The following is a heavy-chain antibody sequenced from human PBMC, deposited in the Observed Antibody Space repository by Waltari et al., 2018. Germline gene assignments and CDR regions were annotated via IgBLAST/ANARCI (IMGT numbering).Heavy chain of an antibody. CDR3: ARGKLYSGIRELLSEFDP. Sequence: QVQLQQWGAGLLKPSETLSLTCAVYGGSFSGYYWSWIRQPPGKGLEWIGEINHSGSTNYNPSLKSRGTISVDTSKNQFSLKLGSVTAADTAVYYCARGKLYSGIRELLSEFDPWGQGTLVTVSS. CDR1: GGSFSGYY. D-gene: IGHD3-10*01. CDR2: INHSGST. V-gene: IGHV4-34*01. J-gene: IGHJ5*02.